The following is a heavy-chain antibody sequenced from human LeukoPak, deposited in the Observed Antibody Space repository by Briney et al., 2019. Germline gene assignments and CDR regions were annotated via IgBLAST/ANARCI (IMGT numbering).Heavy chain of an antibody. J-gene: IGHJ4*02. CDR3: AKAGPTRITMVRGAYYFDY. D-gene: IGHD3-10*01. Sequence: GGSLRLSCAASGFTFSSYGMHWVRQAPGKGLEWVAFIRYDGSNKYYADSVKGRFTISRDNSKNTLYLQMNSLRAEDTAVYYCAKAGPTRITMVRGAYYFDYWGQGTLVTVSS. CDR2: IRYDGSNK. CDR1: GFTFSSYG. V-gene: IGHV3-30*02.